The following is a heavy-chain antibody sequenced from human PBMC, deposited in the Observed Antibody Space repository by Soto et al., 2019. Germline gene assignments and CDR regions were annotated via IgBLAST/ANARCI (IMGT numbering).Heavy chain of an antibody. V-gene: IGHV4-34*01. CDR2: INHSGST. D-gene: IGHD3-9*01. Sequence: PSETLSLTCAVYGGSFSGYYWSWIRQPPGKGLEWIGEINHSGSTNYNPSLKSRVTISVDTSKNQFSLKLSSVTAADTAVYYCARDQDDILTGYYRTYGMDVWGQGTTVTVSS. J-gene: IGHJ6*02. CDR3: ARDQDDILTGYYRTYGMDV. CDR1: GGSFSGYY.